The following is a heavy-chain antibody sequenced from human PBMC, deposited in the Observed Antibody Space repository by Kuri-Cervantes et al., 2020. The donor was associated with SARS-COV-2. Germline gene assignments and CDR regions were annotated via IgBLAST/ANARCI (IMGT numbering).Heavy chain of an antibody. J-gene: IGHJ3*02. D-gene: IGHD6-19*01. CDR2: IYHSGST. Sequence: GSLRLSCTVSGYSISSGYYWGWIRQPPGKGLEWIGSIYHSGSTYYNPSLKSRVTISVDTSKNPFSLKLSSVTAADAAVYYRAGDGSVARYPRTAFDIWGQGTMVTVSS. V-gene: IGHV4-38-2*02. CDR1: GYSISSGYY. CDR3: AGDGSVARYPRTAFDI.